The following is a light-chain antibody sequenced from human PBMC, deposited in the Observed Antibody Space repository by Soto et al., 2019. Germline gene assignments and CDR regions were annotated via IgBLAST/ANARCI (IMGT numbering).Light chain of an antibody. CDR3: QQYGDWPLT. J-gene: IGKJ4*01. Sequence: EIVVTQSPATLSVSPGERATLSCRASQSVGNNFGWYQQKPGQAPRLLIFATSTRATGVPARFSGSGSGTEFTLTISSLQCEDFAVSYCQQYGDWPLTIGGGAKVEIE. CDR2: ATS. V-gene: IGKV3-15*01. CDR1: QSVGNN.